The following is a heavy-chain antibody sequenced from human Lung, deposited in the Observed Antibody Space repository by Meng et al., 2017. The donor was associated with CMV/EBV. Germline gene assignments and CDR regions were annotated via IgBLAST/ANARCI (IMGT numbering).Heavy chain of an antibody. Sequence: SXVGSGFTFSTYSMIWVRQAPGQGLELVSYISSSSSTIYYGDSVKGRFTISRDNARNSIYLQMNSLRPEDTAVYYCARAPGYRSLYGMDVWGQGTXVTVSS. V-gene: IGHV3-48*04. CDR3: ARAPGYRSLYGMDV. J-gene: IGHJ6*02. CDR2: ISSSSSTI. D-gene: IGHD1-1*01. CDR1: GFTFSTYS.